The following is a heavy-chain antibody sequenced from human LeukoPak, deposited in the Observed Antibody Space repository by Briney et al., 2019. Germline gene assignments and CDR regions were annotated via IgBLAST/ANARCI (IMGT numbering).Heavy chain of an antibody. D-gene: IGHD2-15*01. CDR1: GFTFSSSA. V-gene: IGHV3-23*01. Sequence: PGGSLRLSCAASGFTFSSSAMSWVRQAPGKGLEWVSSISGSGSGGSTYYADSVKGRFTISRDNSKNTLYLHMNSLRAEDTAVYYCAKLEDDIVVVVAAPFDYWGQGTLVTVSS. J-gene: IGHJ4*02. CDR3: AKLEDDIVVVVAAPFDY. CDR2: ISGSGSGGST.